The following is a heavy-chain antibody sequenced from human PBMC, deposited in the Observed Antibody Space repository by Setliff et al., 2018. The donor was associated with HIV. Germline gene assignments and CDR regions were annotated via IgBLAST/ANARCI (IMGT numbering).Heavy chain of an antibody. CDR1: NDSISSSTAHY. CDR2: IFYTGST. J-gene: IGHJ4*02. V-gene: IGHV4-39*01. CDR3: ARHFGGDYQLPDLFDY. Sequence: PSETLSLTCTVSNDSISSSTAHYRGWIRQPPGKGLEWIGSIFYTGSTYYSTSLKSRVTISVDTSKNQFSLKLSSVTAADTAVYYCARHFGGDYQLPDLFDYWGQGTLVTVSS. D-gene: IGHD2-2*01.